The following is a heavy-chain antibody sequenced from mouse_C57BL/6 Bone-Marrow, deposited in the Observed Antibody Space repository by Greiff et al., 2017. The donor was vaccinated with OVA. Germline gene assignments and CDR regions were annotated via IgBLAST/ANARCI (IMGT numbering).Heavy chain of an antibody. CDR2: INPGSGGT. CDR3: ARRGHYYGGSYAWFAY. D-gene: IGHD1-1*01. V-gene: IGHV1-54*01. Sequence: VMLVESGAELVRPGTSVKVSCKASGYAFTNYLIEWVKQRPGQGLEWIGVINPGSGGTNYNEKFKGKATLTADKSSSTAYMQLRSLTSEDSAVDFCARRGHYYGGSYAWFAYGGRGNLVTVSA. CDR1: GYAFTNYL. J-gene: IGHJ3*01.